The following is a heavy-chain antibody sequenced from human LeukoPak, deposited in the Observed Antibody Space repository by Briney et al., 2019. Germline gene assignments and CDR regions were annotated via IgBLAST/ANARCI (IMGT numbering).Heavy chain of an antibody. V-gene: IGHV4-39*07. CDR2: IYYSGAT. CDR3: AQRAPYYDSSGYLNYFDY. Sequence: SETLSLTCTVSGGSISSSSYFWGWIRQPPGKGLEWIGRIYYSGATYYNPSLKSRVTISIATSKKQFSLKLNSVTAADTAVYYCAQRAPYYDSSGYLNYFDYWGQGTLVTVSS. J-gene: IGHJ4*02. CDR1: GGSISSSSYF. D-gene: IGHD3-22*01.